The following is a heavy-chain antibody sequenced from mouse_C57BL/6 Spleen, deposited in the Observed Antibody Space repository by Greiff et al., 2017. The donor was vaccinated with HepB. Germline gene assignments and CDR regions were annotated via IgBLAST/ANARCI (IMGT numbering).Heavy chain of an antibody. CDR3: TTRETAQAKGVAY. CDR1: GFNIKDDY. V-gene: IGHV14-4*01. Sequence: EVQLQQSGAELVRPGASVKLSCTASGFNIKDDYMHWVKQRPEPGLEWIGWIDPENGDTEYASKFQGKATITADTSSNTAYLQLSSLTSEDTAVYYCTTRETAQAKGVAYWGQGTLVTVSA. D-gene: IGHD3-2*02. J-gene: IGHJ3*01. CDR2: IDPENGDT.